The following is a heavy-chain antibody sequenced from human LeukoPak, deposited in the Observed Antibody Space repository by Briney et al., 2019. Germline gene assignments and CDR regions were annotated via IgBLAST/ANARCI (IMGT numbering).Heavy chain of an antibody. Sequence: PGGSLGLSCAASGFTFTTYWMSWVRQAPGKGLEWVANIKQDGSEKYYVDSVKGQFAISRDNAKNSLFLQMNALSVEDTAVYYCAKDSLLTVVSPVAASWGQGIQVTVSS. J-gene: IGHJ5*02. CDR2: IKQDGSEK. CDR3: AKDSLLTVVSPVAAS. D-gene: IGHD4-23*01. CDR1: GFTFTTYW. V-gene: IGHV3-7*04.